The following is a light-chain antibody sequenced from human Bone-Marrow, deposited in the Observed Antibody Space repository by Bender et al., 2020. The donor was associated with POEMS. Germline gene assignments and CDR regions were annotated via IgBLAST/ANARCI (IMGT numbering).Light chain of an antibody. J-gene: IGLJ2*01. CDR3: QAWDSTLVV. V-gene: IGLV3-1*01. Sequence: QRSGQSPVLVIHQDNKRPSGIPERISGSTSGNTATLTISGTQAVDEADYYCQAWDSTLVVFGGGTKLTVL. CDR2: QDN.